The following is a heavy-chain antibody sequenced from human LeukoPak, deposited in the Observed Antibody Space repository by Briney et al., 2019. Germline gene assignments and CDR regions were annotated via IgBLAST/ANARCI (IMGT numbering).Heavy chain of an antibody. V-gene: IGHV4-34*01. Sequence: SETLSLTCGVYGASFSGPYWSWIRQPPGKGLEWIGDINHSGGTNYNPSLKSRVTISVDTSKNQFSLKLSSVTAADTAVYYCARSQYYDSSGYFDYWGQGTLVTVSS. CDR3: ARSQYYDSSGYFDY. J-gene: IGHJ4*02. CDR2: INHSGGT. CDR1: GASFSGPY. D-gene: IGHD3-22*01.